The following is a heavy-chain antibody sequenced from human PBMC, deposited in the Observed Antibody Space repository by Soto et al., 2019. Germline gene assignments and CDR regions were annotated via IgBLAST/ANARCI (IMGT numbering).Heavy chain of an antibody. Sequence: PGESLKISCKGSGYSFTSYWIGWVRQMPGKGLEWMGIIYPGDSDTRYSPSFQGQVTISADKSISTAYLQWSSLKASDTAMYYCARVPKNDYGDPYYYYYGMDVWSQGTTVTVSS. D-gene: IGHD4-17*01. CDR1: GYSFTSYW. V-gene: IGHV5-51*01. J-gene: IGHJ6*02. CDR2: IYPGDSDT. CDR3: ARVPKNDYGDPYYYYYGMDV.